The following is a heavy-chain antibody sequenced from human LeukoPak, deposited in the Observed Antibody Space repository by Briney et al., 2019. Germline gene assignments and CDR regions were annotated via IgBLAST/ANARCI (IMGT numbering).Heavy chain of an antibody. CDR3: AALYYDSSGKRAYYFDY. D-gene: IGHD3-22*01. V-gene: IGHV1-58*02. CDR1: GFTFTSSA. CDR2: IVVGSGNT. J-gene: IGHJ4*02. Sequence: ASVKVSCKXSGFTFTSSAMQWVRQARGQRLEWIGWIVVGSGNTNYAQKFQERVTITRDMSTSTAYMELSSLRSEDTAVYYCAALYYDSSGKRAYYFDYWGQGTLVTVSS.